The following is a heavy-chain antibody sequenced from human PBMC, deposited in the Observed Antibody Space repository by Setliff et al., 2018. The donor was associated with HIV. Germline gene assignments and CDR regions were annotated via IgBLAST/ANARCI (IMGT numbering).Heavy chain of an antibody. CDR1: GFPFSSYP. CDR3: ARDAGPTYYFGSGSCHFDS. V-gene: IGHV3-30*10. J-gene: IGHJ4*02. D-gene: IGHD3-10*01. Sequence: GGSLRLSCSASGFPFSSYPFHWVRQAPGKGLEWVALISFDGSDKYYTDAVKGRFTVSRDNSRNTLFLQMRSLRPDDTAVYYCARDAGPTYYFGSGSCHFDSWGQGTLVTVSS. CDR2: ISFDGSDK.